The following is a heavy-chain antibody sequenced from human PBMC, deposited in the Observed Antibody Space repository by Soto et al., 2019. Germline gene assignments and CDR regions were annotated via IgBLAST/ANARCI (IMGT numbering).Heavy chain of an antibody. D-gene: IGHD4-4*01. CDR3: ARDSNYGMDV. V-gene: IGHV3-21*01. Sequence: GGSLRLSCAASGFTFSSYSMNWVRQAPGKGLEWVSSISSSSSYIYYADSVKGRFTISRDNAKNSLYLQMNGLRAEDTAVYYCARDSNYGMDVWGQGTTVTVSS. CDR2: ISSSSSYI. CDR1: GFTFSSYS. J-gene: IGHJ6*02.